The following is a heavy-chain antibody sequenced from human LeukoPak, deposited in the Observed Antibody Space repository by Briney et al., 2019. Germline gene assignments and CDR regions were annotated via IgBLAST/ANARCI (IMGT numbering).Heavy chain of an antibody. V-gene: IGHV1-2*02. D-gene: IGHD1-26*01. CDR1: GYTFTSYD. J-gene: IGHJ6*02. CDR2: INPNSGGT. CDR3: ASPRIVGATRDYYYYGMDV. Sequence: ASVKVSCKASGYTFTSYDINWVRQAPGQGLEWMGWINPNSGGTNYAQKFQGRVTMTRDTSISTAYMELSRLRSDDTAVYYCASPRIVGATRDYYYYGMDVWGQGTTVTVSS.